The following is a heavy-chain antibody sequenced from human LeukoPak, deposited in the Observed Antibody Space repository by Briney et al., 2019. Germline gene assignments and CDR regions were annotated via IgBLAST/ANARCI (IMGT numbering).Heavy chain of an antibody. CDR3: TSRSTTGTTKGDY. D-gene: IGHD1-1*01. CDR2: IRSKANSYAT. V-gene: IGHV3-73*01. J-gene: IGHJ4*02. Sequence: GGSLRLSCAASGFTFSGSAMHWVRQASGKGLEWVGRIRSKANSYATAYAASVKGRFTISRDDPKNTAYLQMNSLKTEDTAVYYCTSRSTTGTTKGDYWGQGTLVTVSS. CDR1: GFTFSGSA.